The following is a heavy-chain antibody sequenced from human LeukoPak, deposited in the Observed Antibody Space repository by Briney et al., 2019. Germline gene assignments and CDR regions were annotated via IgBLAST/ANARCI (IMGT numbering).Heavy chain of an antibody. CDR3: ARGPYGDYSREAYYFDY. V-gene: IGHV1-69*05. CDR1: GGTFSSYV. J-gene: IGHJ4*02. D-gene: IGHD4-17*01. CDR2: IIPIFGTA. Sequence: ASVKVSCKASGGTFSSYVISWVRQAPGQGLEWMGRIIPIFGTANYAQKFQGRVTITTDESTSTAYMELSSLRSEDTAVYYCARGPYGDYSREAYYFDYWGPGTLVTVSS.